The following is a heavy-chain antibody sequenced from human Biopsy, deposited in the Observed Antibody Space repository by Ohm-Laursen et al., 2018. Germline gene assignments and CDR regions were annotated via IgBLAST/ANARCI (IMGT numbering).Heavy chain of an antibody. D-gene: IGHD3-3*01. V-gene: IGHV4-59*01. CDR3: ARTPRDSFWSGSYKRGLWFDP. Sequence: ETLSLTCSVPGGSIISYYWTWIRQPPGKGLEWIGHVYNGGITNYDPSLKSRVTISKDTSKNQFSLQVNSVTAADTAVYYCARTPRDSFWSGSYKRGLWFDPWGQGTLVIVSS. CDR2: VYNGGIT. CDR1: GGSIISYY. J-gene: IGHJ5*02.